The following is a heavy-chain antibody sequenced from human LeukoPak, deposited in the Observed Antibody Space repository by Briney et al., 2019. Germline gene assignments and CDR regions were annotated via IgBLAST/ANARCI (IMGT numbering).Heavy chain of an antibody. D-gene: IGHD3-3*01. CDR2: ISGTGGST. CDR1: GFTVSSNF. J-gene: IGHJ5*02. V-gene: IGHV3-23*01. CDR3: TRYDSSRFDP. Sequence: GGSLRLSCAVSGFTVSSNFMSWARQAPGKGLEWVSSISGTGGSTYYADSVKGRFTISRDNSRNTMDLQMNSLRVEDTAVYHCTRYDSSRFDPWGQGTLVTVSS.